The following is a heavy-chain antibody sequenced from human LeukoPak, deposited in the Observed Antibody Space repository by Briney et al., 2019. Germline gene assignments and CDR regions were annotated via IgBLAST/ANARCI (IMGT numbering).Heavy chain of an antibody. CDR2: ISSSGGST. Sequence: GGALRLSCAASGFTFSSYAMSWVRQAPGKGLEWVSAISSSGGSTYYADSVKGRFTISRDNSKNTLYLQMNSLRAEDTAVYYCAKGGSTSSREGKDVRFLEWLSSWYFDYWGQGTLVTVSS. CDR1: GFTFSSYA. V-gene: IGHV3-23*01. CDR3: AKGGSTSSREGKDVRFLEWLSSWYFDY. J-gene: IGHJ4*02. D-gene: IGHD3-3*01.